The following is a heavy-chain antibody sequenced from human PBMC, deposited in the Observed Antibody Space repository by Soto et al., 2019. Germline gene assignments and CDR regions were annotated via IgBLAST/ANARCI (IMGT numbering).Heavy chain of an antibody. CDR3: AHSRRDFPESHDYFGPEYSYYYLDV. D-gene: IGHD3-10*01. V-gene: IGHV2-5*02. Sequence: QITLKESGPTLVKPTQTLTLTCTFSGFSLSTSGVGVGWIRQPPGKALEWLALIYWDDDKRYSPSLKSRLTIPKDTSKNQVVLTMTNMDPVDTATYYCAHSRRDFPESHDYFGPEYSYYYLDVWGKWTTVTVSS. CDR2: IYWDDDK. CDR1: GFSLSTSGVG. J-gene: IGHJ6*03.